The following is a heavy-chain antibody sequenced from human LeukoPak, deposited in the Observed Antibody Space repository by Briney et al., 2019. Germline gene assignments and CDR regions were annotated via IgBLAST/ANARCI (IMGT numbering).Heavy chain of an antibody. J-gene: IGHJ4*02. CDR1: GHTLTELS. D-gene: IGHD6-13*01. CDR2: FDPEDGEA. Sequence: ASVKVSCKISGHTLTELSMHWVRRAPGKGLEWKGGFDPEDGEAVYAQKFQGRVTMTEDTSTDTAYMELSSLRSEDTAVYYCATHPSSSWNYWGQGTLVTVSS. CDR3: ATHPSSSWNY. V-gene: IGHV1-24*01.